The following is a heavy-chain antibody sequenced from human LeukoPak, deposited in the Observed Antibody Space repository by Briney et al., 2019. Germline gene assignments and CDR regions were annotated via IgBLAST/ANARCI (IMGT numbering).Heavy chain of an antibody. D-gene: IGHD1-1*01. Sequence: PGGSLRLSCAAFGFTFSDYYMSWIRQAPGKGLEWVSYISKSGSDTNFADSVKGRFTISRDNAKNSLYRQMNSLRGEDTAVYYCARVGATGTADYWGQGTLVTVS. CDR2: ISKSGSDT. CDR1: GFTFSDYY. V-gene: IGHV3-11*06. J-gene: IGHJ4*02. CDR3: ARVGATGTADY.